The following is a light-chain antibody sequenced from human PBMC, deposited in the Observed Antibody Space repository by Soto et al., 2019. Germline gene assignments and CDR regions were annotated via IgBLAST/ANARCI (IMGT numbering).Light chain of an antibody. Sequence: EIVFTQSPATLSLFPGERATLSCRASQSVSSYLAWYQQKPGQAPRLLIYEASNRATGIPGRFSGSGSGTDFTLNISSLXLEDFAVYYCQQYNNWPPDTFGQGTKVDIK. V-gene: IGKV3-11*01. CDR3: QQYNNWPPDT. CDR1: QSVSSY. J-gene: IGKJ1*01. CDR2: EAS.